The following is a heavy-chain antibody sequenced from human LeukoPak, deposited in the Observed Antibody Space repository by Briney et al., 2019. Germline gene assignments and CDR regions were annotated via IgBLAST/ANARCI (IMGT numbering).Heavy chain of an antibody. CDR3: AKDYYYDSSGYYYGDAFDI. V-gene: IGHV3-23*01. J-gene: IGHJ3*02. CDR2: INGSGGTT. CDR1: GFTFSAYA. Sequence: GGSLRLPCAASGFTFSAYAMAWVRQAPGKGLEWVSTINGSGGTTYSADSVKGRFTISRDNSKNILYLQVNSLRAGDTAVYYCAKDYYYDSSGYYYGDAFDIWGQGTMVTVSS. D-gene: IGHD3-22*01.